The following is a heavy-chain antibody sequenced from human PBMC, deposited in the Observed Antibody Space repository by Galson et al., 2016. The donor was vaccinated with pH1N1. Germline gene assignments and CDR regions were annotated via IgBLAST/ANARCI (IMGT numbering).Heavy chain of an antibody. CDR1: GYSFSGYY. D-gene: IGHD5-24*01. CDR3: ARGRGGYNLRERQYYYSYMDV. CDR2: INHSGST. Sequence: SETLSLTCAVSGYSFSGYYWSWLRQPPGKGLEWIEEINHSGSTNYNPSLKSRVTISVDTSENQFSLKLYSVTAADTAVYYCARGRGGYNLRERQYYYSYMDVWGKGTTVTVSS. J-gene: IGHJ6*03. V-gene: IGHV4-34*01.